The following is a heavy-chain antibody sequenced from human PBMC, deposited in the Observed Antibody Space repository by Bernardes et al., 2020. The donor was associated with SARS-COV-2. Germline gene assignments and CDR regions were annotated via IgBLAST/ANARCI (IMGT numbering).Heavy chain of an antibody. D-gene: IGHD2-21*02. Sequence: GESLKISCKGSGYSFTSYWIGWVRQTPGKGLEWMGSIYPGDSDTRYSPSFQGQVTISADKSITTAYLQWRSLKASDTAMYYCARRAYCGGDCYIDYWGQGTPVTVSS. J-gene: IGHJ4*02. CDR2: IYPGDSDT. CDR1: GYSFTSYW. V-gene: IGHV5-51*01. CDR3: ARRAYCGGDCYIDY.